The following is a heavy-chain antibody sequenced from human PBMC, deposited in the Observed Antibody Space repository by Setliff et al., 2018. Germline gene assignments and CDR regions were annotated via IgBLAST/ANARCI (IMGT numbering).Heavy chain of an antibody. CDR3: ARETIAARGDFDY. Sequence: SETLSLTCTVSGGSISSHYWSWIRQPPGRGLEWIGYIYYSGSTNYNPSLKSRVTISVDTSKNQFSLKLSSVTAADTAVYYCARETIAARGDFDYWGQGTLVTSPQ. J-gene: IGHJ4*02. CDR2: IYYSGST. CDR1: GGSISSHY. V-gene: IGHV4-59*11. D-gene: IGHD6-6*01.